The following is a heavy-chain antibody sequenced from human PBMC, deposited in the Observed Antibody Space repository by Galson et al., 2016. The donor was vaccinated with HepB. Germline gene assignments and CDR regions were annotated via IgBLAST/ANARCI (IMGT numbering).Heavy chain of an antibody. Sequence: SLRLSCATSGFTFSTYKMNWVRQAPGKGLEWVSYISSSGDTIYYADSVKGRFTISSDNANNSLFLQMNSLRAEDTALHYCTRAARGYNYEFDYWGQGALVAGSS. CDR2: ISSSGDTI. CDR3: TRAARGYNYEFDY. CDR1: GFTFSTYK. D-gene: IGHD5-18*01. J-gene: IGHJ4*02. V-gene: IGHV3-48*03.